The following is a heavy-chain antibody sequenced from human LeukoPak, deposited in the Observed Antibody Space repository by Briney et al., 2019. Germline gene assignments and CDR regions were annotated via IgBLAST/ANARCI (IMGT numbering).Heavy chain of an antibody. CDR2: IYHSGST. J-gene: IGHJ4*02. V-gene: IGHV4-4*02. D-gene: IGHD5-12*01. Sequence: SGTLSLTCAVSGYSISNGYWWSWVRQPPGKGLEWIGEIYHSGSTNYNPSLKSRVTISADTSKNQFSLTLRFVTAADTAVYYCVRSGSYCLNSWGQGTLVTVPS. CDR1: GYSISNGYW. CDR3: VRSGSYCLNS.